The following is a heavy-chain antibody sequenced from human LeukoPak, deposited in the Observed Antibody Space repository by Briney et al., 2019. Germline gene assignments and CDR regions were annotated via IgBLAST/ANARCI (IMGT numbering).Heavy chain of an antibody. Sequence: PGGSLRLSCTASGFTFSNYWIHWVRQAPGKGLEWVGRIKSITDAGTTDYAAPVKGRFTISRDDSKNTLYLQMNSLKTEDTAVYYCTTGPTYYYDSSGDLESRFNDYWGQGTLVTVSS. V-gene: IGHV3-15*01. CDR1: GFTFSNYW. CDR2: IKSITDAGTT. CDR3: TTGPTYYYDSSGDLESRFNDY. J-gene: IGHJ4*02. D-gene: IGHD3-22*01.